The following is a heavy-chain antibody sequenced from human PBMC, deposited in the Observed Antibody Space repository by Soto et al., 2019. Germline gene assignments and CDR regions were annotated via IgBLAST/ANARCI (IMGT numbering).Heavy chain of an antibody. D-gene: IGHD3-10*01. CDR1: GFTFSNFA. J-gene: IGHJ4*02. CDR3: AKFSGLDGVPA. Sequence: EVQLLESGGGLVQPGGSLRLSCAASGFTFSNFAMSWVRQAPGKGLEWVSAITGSAGSTYYADSVKGRFAISRDNSKNTLYLQMISLRGKDTAVYYCAKFSGLDGVPAWGQGTLVTVS. V-gene: IGHV3-23*01. CDR2: ITGSAGST.